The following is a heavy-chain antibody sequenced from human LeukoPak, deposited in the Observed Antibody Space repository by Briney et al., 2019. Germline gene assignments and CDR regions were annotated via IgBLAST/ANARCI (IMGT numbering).Heavy chain of an antibody. J-gene: IGHJ4*02. D-gene: IGHD6-13*01. CDR2: IKQDGSEK. CDR3: VRDRRYSSSWYPY. V-gene: IGHV3-7*01. Sequence: GGSLRLSCAAPGFTYSNYWMSWVRQAPGKGLEWVASIKQDGSEKYYVDSVKGRFTISRDNAKNSLYLQMNSLRAEDTAVYYCVRDRRYSSSWYPYWGQGTLVTVSS. CDR1: GFTYSNYW.